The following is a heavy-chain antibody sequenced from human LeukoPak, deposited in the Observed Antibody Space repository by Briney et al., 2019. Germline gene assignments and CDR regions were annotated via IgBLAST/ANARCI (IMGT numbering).Heavy chain of an antibody. D-gene: IGHD3-10*01. V-gene: IGHV4-34*01. CDR3: ASDLSDDYGSVSYRLIDVFDM. CDR1: GGPFSGYY. Sequence: PSETLSLTCAVSGGPFSGYYWSWIRQPPGKGLEWIGEINHSGSPNYNPSPKSRDTISIDTSKNQFSLEVSPVAAADSAVYCCASDLSDDYGSVSYRLIDVFDMWGEGTMVTVS. CDR2: INHSGSP. J-gene: IGHJ3*02.